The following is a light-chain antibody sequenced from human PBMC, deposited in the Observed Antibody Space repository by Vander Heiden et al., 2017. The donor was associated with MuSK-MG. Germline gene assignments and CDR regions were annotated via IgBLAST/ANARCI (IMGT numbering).Light chain of an antibody. Sequence: DIVMTQSPLSLPVTPGEPASISCRSSQSLLHSNGYNYLDWYLQKPGQSPQLLIYLGSNRASGVPDRFSGSGSGTDFTLKISRVEAEDVGVYYCRQALQTPSTFRQRIKVXI. J-gene: IGKJ1*01. V-gene: IGKV2-28*01. CDR3: RQALQTPST. CDR2: LGS. CDR1: QSLLHSNGYNY.